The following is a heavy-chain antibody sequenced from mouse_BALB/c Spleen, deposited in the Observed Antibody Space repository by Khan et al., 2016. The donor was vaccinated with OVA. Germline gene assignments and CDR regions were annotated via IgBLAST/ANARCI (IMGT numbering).Heavy chain of an antibody. V-gene: IGHV3-2*02. J-gene: IGHJ2*01. Sequence: EVQLQASGPGLVKPSQSLSLTCTVTVYSITSGYGWNWIRQFPGNKLEWMGYISYSGSTNYNPSLKSRISITRDTSKNQFFLQLNSVTTEDTATYYCARTARIKYWGQGTTLTVSS. CDR1: VYSITSGYG. CDR2: ISYSGST. D-gene: IGHD1-2*01. CDR3: ARTARIKY.